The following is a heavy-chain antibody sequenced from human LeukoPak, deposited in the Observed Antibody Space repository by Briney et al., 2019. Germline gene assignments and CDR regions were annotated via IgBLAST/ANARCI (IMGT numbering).Heavy chain of an antibody. J-gene: IGHJ4*02. Sequence: GGSLRLSCAASGFTFSSYALSWVRQAPGKGLEWVSSISSSSSYIYYADSVKGRFTISRDNAKNSLYLQMNSLRAEDTAVYYCARGVESEYSSSDFDYWGQGTLVTVSS. D-gene: IGHD6-6*01. V-gene: IGHV3-21*01. CDR2: ISSSSSYI. CDR3: ARGVESEYSSSDFDY. CDR1: GFTFSSYA.